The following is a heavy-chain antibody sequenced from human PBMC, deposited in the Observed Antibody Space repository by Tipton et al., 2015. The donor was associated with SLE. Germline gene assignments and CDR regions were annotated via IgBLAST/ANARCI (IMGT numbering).Heavy chain of an antibody. CDR3: ARGFLGMRAAQYYFDY. D-gene: IGHD6-6*01. Sequence: SLRLSCEGSGFNFSIYTMNWVRQAPGKGLEWVSSISTTSRYKYYTDSMLGRFTISRDNARNTLYLQINSLRAEDTAVYYCARGFLGMRAAQYYFDYWGQGTLVTVSS. CDR1: GFNFSIYT. CDR2: ISTTSRYK. V-gene: IGHV3-21*03. J-gene: IGHJ4*02.